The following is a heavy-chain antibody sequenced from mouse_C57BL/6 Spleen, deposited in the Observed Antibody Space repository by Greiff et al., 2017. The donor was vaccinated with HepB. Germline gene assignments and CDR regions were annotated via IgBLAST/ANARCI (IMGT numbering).Heavy chain of an antibody. V-gene: IGHV1-55*01. Sequence: VKLQQSGAELVKPGASVKMSCKASGYTFTSYWITWVKQRPGQGLEWIGDIYPGSGSTNYNEKFKSKATLTVDTSSSTAYMQLSSLTSEDSAVYYCARSGDYGSSSYWYFDVWGTGTTVTVSS. J-gene: IGHJ1*03. D-gene: IGHD1-1*01. CDR3: ARSGDYGSSSYWYFDV. CDR2: IYPGSGST. CDR1: GYTFTSYW.